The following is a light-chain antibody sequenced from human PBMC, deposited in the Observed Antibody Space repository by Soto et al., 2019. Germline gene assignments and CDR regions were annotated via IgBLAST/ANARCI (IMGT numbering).Light chain of an antibody. CDR3: QQYGSSPGT. J-gene: IGKJ1*01. CDR2: AAC. V-gene: IGKV3-20*01. Sequence: EIVLTQSPGTLSLSPGERATLSCRASQSVSNTYLAWYQQKPGQAPTLLIYAACSRATGIPDRFSGSWSGTDFTLTISRLEPEDFAVYYCQQYGSSPGTFGQGTKVEIK. CDR1: QSVSNTY.